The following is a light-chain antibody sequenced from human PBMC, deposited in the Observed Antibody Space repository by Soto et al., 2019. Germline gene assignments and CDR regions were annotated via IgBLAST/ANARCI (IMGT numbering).Light chain of an antibody. Sequence: EILMTQSPDTLSVSPGERVTLSCRASRTVSNRLAWYQHKPGQAPRLLISGASTGATGIPPRFRGSGSGTEFTLTVDTLQSEDIAIYYCQHRSNWPLTFGGGTKVDIK. CDR2: GAS. V-gene: IGKV3-15*01. CDR3: QHRSNWPLT. J-gene: IGKJ4*01. CDR1: RTVSNR.